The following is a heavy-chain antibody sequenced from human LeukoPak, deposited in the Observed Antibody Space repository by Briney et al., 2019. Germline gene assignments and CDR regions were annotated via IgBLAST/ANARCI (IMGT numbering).Heavy chain of an antibody. V-gene: IGHV3-30*04. CDR2: ISYDGSNK. CDR3: AKDIGYGGKAPFDY. Sequence: GGSLTLSCAASGFTFSSYAMHWVRQAPGKGLEWVAVISYDGSNKYYADSVKGRFTISRDNAKNSLYLQMNSLRAEDTALYYCAKDIGYGGKAPFDYWGQGTLVTVSS. CDR1: GFTFSSYA. D-gene: IGHD4-23*01. J-gene: IGHJ4*02.